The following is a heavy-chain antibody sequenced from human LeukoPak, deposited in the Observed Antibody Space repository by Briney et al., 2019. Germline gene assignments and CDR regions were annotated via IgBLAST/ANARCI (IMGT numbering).Heavy chain of an antibody. D-gene: IGHD1-1*01. CDR3: ARTSTTWTLADY. J-gene: IGHJ4*02. CDR1: GFTFSSYA. V-gene: IGHV3-7*01. CDR2: IKQGGSEK. Sequence: GGSLRLSCAASGFTFSSYAMSWVRQAPGKGLEWVANIKQGGSEKYYVDSVKGRFTISRDDAKNSLFLQMNSLRAEDTAVYYCARTSTTWTLADYWGQGTLVTVSS.